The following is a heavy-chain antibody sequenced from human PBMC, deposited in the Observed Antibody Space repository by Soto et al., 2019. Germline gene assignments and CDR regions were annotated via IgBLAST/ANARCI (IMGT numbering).Heavy chain of an antibody. Sequence: PSETLSLTCSVSGGSISSSSYYWGWIRQPPGKGLEWIGSIYYSGSTHYSPSLKSRIIMSIDTSTNQFSLKLTSVTAADTAVYYCARDWLWFGELYTHYYYYGMDVWGQGTTVTVSS. J-gene: IGHJ6*02. V-gene: IGHV4-39*02. CDR1: GGSISSSSYY. CDR3: ARDWLWFGELYTHYYYYGMDV. CDR2: IYYSGST. D-gene: IGHD3-10*01.